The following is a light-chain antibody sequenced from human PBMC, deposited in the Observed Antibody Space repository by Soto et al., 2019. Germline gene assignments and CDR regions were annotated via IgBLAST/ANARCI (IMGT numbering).Light chain of an antibody. J-gene: IGLJ2*01. V-gene: IGLV1-44*01. CDR1: ISNIGSNT. CDR2: SND. Sequence: QLVLTQPPSASGTPGQRVTISCSGSISNIGSNTVNWYQQLPGAAPKLLISSNDRRPSGVPGRFSGSKSGTSASLAISGLRSEDEAHYYCAAWDDSLNVVAFGGGTKVTVL. CDR3: AAWDDSLNVVA.